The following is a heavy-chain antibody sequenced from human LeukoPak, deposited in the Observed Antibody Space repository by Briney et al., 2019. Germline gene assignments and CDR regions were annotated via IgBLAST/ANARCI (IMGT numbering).Heavy chain of an antibody. CDR2: IYYSGST. V-gene: IGHV4-59*01. Sequence: SETLSLTCTVSGGSISSYYWSWIRQPPGKGLEWLGYIYYSGSTNDNPSLKSRVTISVDTSKNQFSLKPSSVTAADTAVYYCARDVEGSGWSNFQHWGQGTLVTVSS. D-gene: IGHD6-19*01. CDR3: ARDVEGSGWSNFQH. J-gene: IGHJ1*01. CDR1: GGSISSYY.